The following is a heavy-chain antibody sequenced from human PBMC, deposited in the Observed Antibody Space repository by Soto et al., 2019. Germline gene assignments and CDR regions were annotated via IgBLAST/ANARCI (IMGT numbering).Heavy chain of an antibody. V-gene: IGHV3-30-3*01. Sequence: GGSLRLSCAAPGFTFSSYAMHWVRQAPGKGLEWVAVISYDGSNKYYADSVKGRFTISRDNSKNTLYPQMNSLRAEDTAVYYCARHLGALGDYGDYGMDVWGQGTTVTVSS. J-gene: IGHJ6*02. CDR3: ARHLGALGDYGDYGMDV. D-gene: IGHD4-17*01. CDR1: GFTFSSYA. CDR2: ISYDGSNK.